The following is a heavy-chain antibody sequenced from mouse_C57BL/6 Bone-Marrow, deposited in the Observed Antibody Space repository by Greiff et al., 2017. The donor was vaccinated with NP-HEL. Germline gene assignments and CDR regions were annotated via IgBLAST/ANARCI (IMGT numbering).Heavy chain of an antibody. D-gene: IGHD3-3*01. Sequence: QVQLQQPGAELFLPGASVKLSCKASGYTFTSYWTPWVPQRPGQGLEWIGEIDPSARYTNYNQKFKGKSTLTVDKSSSTAYMQLSSLTSEDSAVYYCAREILGFDYWGQGTTLTVSS. J-gene: IGHJ2*01. CDR1: GYTFTSYW. CDR2: IDPSARYT. CDR3: AREILGFDY. V-gene: IGHV1-69*01.